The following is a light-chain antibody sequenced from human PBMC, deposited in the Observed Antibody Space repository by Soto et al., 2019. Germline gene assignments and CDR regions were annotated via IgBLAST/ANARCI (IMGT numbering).Light chain of an antibody. CDR3: QQYNKWPLT. V-gene: IGKV3-15*01. CDR1: QSVSSN. Sequence: EIMMTQSPGTLSASPGERATLSCRASQSVSSNLAWYQQTPGQAPRRLIYAVSTRATGIPARVSGSGPGTGFTLTIRRLQSEDFAVYYCQQYNKWPLTFGQGTKVESK. CDR2: AVS. J-gene: IGKJ1*01.